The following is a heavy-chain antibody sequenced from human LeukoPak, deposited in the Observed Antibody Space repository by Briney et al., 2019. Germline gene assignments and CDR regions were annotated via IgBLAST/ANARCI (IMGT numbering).Heavy chain of an antibody. V-gene: IGHV1-46*01. Sequence: ASVKVSCKASGYTFTSYYMHWVRQAPGQGLEWMGIINPSGGSTSYAQKFQGRVTMTRDTSTSTVYMELSSLRSEDTAMYYCARARITMIVVARNNWFDPWGQGTLVTVSS. CDR3: ARARITMIVVARNNWFDP. J-gene: IGHJ5*02. CDR1: GYTFTSYY. D-gene: IGHD3-22*01. CDR2: INPSGGST.